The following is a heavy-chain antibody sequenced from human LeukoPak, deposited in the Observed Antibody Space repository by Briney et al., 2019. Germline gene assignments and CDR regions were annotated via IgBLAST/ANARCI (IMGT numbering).Heavy chain of an antibody. V-gene: IGHV3-33*06. CDR3: AKSGPDFGDLPSEYYFDF. Sequence: GGSLRLSCAASGFSFSSYAMHWVRQALGKGLEWVPAIWYDGSNKFYADSVKGRFTISRDSSKNTLFLQMNGLRAEDTAVYYCAKSGPDFGDLPSEYYFDFWGQEPWSPSPQ. CDR1: GFSFSSYA. D-gene: IGHD4-17*01. CDR2: IWYDGSNK. J-gene: IGHJ4*01.